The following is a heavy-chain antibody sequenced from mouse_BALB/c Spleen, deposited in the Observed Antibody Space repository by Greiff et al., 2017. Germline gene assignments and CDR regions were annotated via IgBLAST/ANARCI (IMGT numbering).Heavy chain of an antibody. CDR3: ARSGGVWYHYAMDY. CDR2: ISYSGST. V-gene: IGHV3-8*02. D-gene: IGHD2-10*02. CDR1: GDSITSGY. J-gene: IGHJ4*01. Sequence: VQLKESGPSLVKPSQTLSLTCSVTGDSITSGYWNWIRKFPGNKLEYMGYISYSGSTYYNPSLKSRISITRDTSKNQYYLQLNSVTTEDTATYYCARSGGVWYHYAMDYWGQGTSVTVSS.